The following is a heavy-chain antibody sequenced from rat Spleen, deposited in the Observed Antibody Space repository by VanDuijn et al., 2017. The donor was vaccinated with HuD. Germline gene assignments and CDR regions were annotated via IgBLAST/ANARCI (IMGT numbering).Heavy chain of an antibody. CDR2: IIYDGSST. CDR3: TSVLQGDGFAY. D-gene: IGHD1-1*01. CDR1: GFTFSDYN. J-gene: IGHJ3*01. Sequence: EVQLVESGGGLVKPGRSMKLSCSASGFTFSDYNMAWVRQAPTKGLEWVATIIYDGSSTYYPDSVKGRFTISRDNAKSTLYLQMNSLRSEDTATYCCTSVLQGDGFAYWCQGTLVTVSS. V-gene: IGHV5-7*01.